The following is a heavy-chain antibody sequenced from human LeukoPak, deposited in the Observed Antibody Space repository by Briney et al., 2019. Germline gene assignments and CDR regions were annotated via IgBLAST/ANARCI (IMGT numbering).Heavy chain of an antibody. Sequence: SETLSLTCTVSGGSISSGDYYWSWIRQPPGKGLEWIGYIYYSGSTYYNPSLKSRVTISVDTSKNQFSLKLSSVTAADTAVYYCARGGVLWFGELSYFDYWGQGTLVTVSS. J-gene: IGHJ4*02. D-gene: IGHD3-10*01. V-gene: IGHV4-30-4*01. CDR2: IYYSGST. CDR3: ARGGVLWFGELSYFDY. CDR1: GGSISSGDYY.